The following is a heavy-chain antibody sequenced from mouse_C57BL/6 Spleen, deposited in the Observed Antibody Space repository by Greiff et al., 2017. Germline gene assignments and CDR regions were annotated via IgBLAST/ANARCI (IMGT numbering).Heavy chain of an antibody. CDR2: IWRGGST. V-gene: IGHV2-5*01. CDR1: GFSLTSYG. CDR3: AKKGGTGYWYFDV. Sequence: VKVEESGPGLVQPSQSLSITCTVSGFSLTSYGVYWVRQSPGKGLEWLGVIWRGGSTDYNAAFMSRLSITKDNSKSQVFFKMNSLQADDTAIYYCAKKGGTGYWYFDVWGTGTTVTVSS. D-gene: IGHD4-1*01. J-gene: IGHJ1*03.